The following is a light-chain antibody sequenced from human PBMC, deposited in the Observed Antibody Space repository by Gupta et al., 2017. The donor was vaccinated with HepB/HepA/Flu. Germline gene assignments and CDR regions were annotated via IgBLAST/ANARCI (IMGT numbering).Light chain of an antibody. CDR2: DVN. CDR3: ASHAGSSVV. J-gene: IGLJ2*01. V-gene: IGLV2-11*01. Sequence: QSAPTQPRSVSGSPGQSVTISCAGTSSDVGAYNYVSWLQQYPGKAPKFIIYDVNKRPSGVPDRFSGSKSGNTAYLTISGLQAEDEADYYCASHAGSSVVFGGGTKVTVL. CDR1: SSDVGAYNY.